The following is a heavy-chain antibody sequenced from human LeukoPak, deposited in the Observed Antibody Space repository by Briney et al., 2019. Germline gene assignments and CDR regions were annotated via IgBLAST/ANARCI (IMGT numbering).Heavy chain of an antibody. CDR3: ARELSGPYAGDAFDI. V-gene: IGHV1-18*01. Sequence: GASVKVSCKASGYTFTSYGISWVRQAPGQGLEWMGWISAYNGNTNYAQKLQGRVTMTTDTSTSTAYMELRSLRSDDTAVYYCARELSGPYAGDAFDIWGQGTMVTVSS. D-gene: IGHD2-2*01. CDR2: ISAYNGNT. J-gene: IGHJ3*02. CDR1: GYTFTSYG.